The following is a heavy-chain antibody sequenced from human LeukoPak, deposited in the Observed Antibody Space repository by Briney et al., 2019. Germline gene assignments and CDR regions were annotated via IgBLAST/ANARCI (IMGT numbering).Heavy chain of an antibody. CDR2: IKSAGSSI. Sequence: GGSLRLSCAASGFTFNSYWIHWVRHAPGKGLVWVSRIKSAGSSIIYADSVKGRFTISRDNAKNTLYLQMNSLRAEDTAVYYCTRDLDYGGKSNFDYWGQGTLVTVSS. CDR3: TRDLDYGGKSNFDY. V-gene: IGHV3-74*01. D-gene: IGHD4-23*01. CDR1: GFTFNSYW. J-gene: IGHJ4*02.